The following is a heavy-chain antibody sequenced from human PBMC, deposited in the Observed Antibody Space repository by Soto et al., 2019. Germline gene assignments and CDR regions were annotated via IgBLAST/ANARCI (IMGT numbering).Heavy chain of an antibody. CDR1: GYTFTTYG. CDR2: INAGNGNR. V-gene: IGHV1-3*05. Sequence: QVKLVQSGAEEKKPGASVKVSCKASGYTFTTYGMHWVRQAPGQRLEWMGWINAGNGNRKYSQKFQGRVTITRDTSASTAYMELSSLRSEDTAVYYCARGELLWDYWGQGTLVTVSS. J-gene: IGHJ4*02. CDR3: ARGELLWDY. D-gene: IGHD3-10*01.